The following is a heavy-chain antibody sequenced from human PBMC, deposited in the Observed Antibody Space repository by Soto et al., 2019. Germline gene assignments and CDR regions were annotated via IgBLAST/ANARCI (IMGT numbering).Heavy chain of an antibody. J-gene: IGHJ6*02. D-gene: IGHD3-3*01. CDR3: AKDSITIFGVVIPPYYYYGLDV. CDR2: ISSSGSTI. Sequence: PGGSLRLSCAASGFTFSDYYMSWIRQAPGKGLEWVSYISSSGSTIYYADSVKGRFTISRDNAKNTLYLQMNSLRAEDTAVYYCAKDSITIFGVVIPPYYYYGLDVWGQGTTVTVSS. V-gene: IGHV3-11*01. CDR1: GFTFSDYY.